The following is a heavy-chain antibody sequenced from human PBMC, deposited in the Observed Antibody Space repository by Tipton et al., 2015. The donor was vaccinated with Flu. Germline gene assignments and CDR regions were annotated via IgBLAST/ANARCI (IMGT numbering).Heavy chain of an antibody. J-gene: IGHJ4*02. D-gene: IGHD2-2*02. CDR3: TRDGPAPGLYLDK. CDR1: GFTFSSYW. V-gene: IGHV3-7*01. CDR2: INQDGSEK. Sequence: QLVQSGGGLVQPGGSLRLSCVASGFTFSSYWMIWVRQAPGKGLEWVANINQDGSEKHYVDSVEGRFTISRDNAKNSLYVQMNSLRAEDTAVYYCTRDGPAPGLYLDKWGQGTLVTVSS.